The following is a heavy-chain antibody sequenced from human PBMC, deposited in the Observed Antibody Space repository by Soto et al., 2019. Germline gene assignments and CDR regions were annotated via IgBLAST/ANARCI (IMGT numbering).Heavy chain of an antibody. J-gene: IGHJ5*02. CDR3: ARQGYYYGSGSPSNWFDP. Sequence: QLQLQESGPGLVKPSETLSLTCTVSGGSISSSSYYWGWIRQPPGKGLEWIGSIYYSGSTYYNPSLTSRVTISVDTSKNQFSLKLSSVTAADTAVYYCARQGYYYGSGSPSNWFDPWGQGTLVTVSS. V-gene: IGHV4-39*01. CDR1: GGSISSSSYY. CDR2: IYYSGST. D-gene: IGHD3-10*01.